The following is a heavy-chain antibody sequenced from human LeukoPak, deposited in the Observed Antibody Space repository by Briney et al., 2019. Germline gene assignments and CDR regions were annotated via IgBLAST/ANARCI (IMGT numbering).Heavy chain of an antibody. CDR2: IYPGDSDT. V-gene: IGHV5-51*01. Sequence: GESLKISCKASGYSFTSYWIAWVRQMPGKGLEWMGTIYPGDSDTRYSPSFQGQVTISADKSISAAYLQWSSLKASDTAIYYCARREEKSGYFDYWGQGTLVTVPS. CDR3: ARREEKSGYFDY. J-gene: IGHJ4*02. CDR1: GYSFTSYW.